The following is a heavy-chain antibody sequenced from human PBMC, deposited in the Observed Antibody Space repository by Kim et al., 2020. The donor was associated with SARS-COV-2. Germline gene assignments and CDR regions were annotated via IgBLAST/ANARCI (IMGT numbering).Heavy chain of an antibody. D-gene: IGHD3-10*01. CDR3: ARLNNRYGSGSFDH. CDR2: IYSGDAT. J-gene: IGHJ4*02. Sequence: GGSLRLSCVVSGFSVSRNYMTWVRQAPGRGLEYVSVIYSGDATDYAGSVRARFTISRDNSKNTLWLQMNNLRVEDTAVYYCARLNNRYGSGSFDHWGQGT. V-gene: IGHV3-66*04. CDR1: GFSVSRNY.